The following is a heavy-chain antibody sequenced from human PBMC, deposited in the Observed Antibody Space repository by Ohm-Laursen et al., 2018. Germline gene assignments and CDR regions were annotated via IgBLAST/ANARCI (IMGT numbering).Heavy chain of an antibody. CDR1: GFTFSSYG. CDR3: ARGLATIHIKGNNWFDP. D-gene: IGHD5-24*01. CDR2: ISYDGSNK. J-gene: IGHJ5*02. V-gene: IGHV3-30*03. Sequence: SLRLSCSASGFTFSSYGMHWVRQAPGKGLEWVAVISYDGSNKYYADSVKGRFTISRDNSKNTLYLQMNSLRAEDTAVYYCARGLATIHIKGNNWFDPWGQGTLVTVSS.